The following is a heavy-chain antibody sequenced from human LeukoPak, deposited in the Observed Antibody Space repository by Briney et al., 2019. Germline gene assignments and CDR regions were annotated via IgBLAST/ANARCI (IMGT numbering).Heavy chain of an antibody. CDR3: ARDETFDY. V-gene: IGHV3-66*01. CDR1: GFIVISNY. Sequence: PGGSLRLSCAASGFIVISNYRSWVRQAPGKGLEWVSVIYTGDSTYYADSVKGRFTMSRDNSKNTLYLQMNTLRADDKAVYYCARDETFDYWGQGTLVTVSS. J-gene: IGHJ4*02. CDR2: IYTGDST.